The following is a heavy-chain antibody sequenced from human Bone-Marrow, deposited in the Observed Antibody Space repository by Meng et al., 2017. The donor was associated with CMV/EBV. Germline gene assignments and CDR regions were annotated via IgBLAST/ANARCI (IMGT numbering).Heavy chain of an antibody. Sequence: VQVAEVWGGVGKPGGSCGASCAASGFTFSDYYMSWIRQAPGKGLEWVSYISSSSSYTNYADSVKGRFTISRDNAKNSLYLQMNSLRAEDTAVYYCARDLRRVYYFDYWGQGTLVTVSS. CDR3: ARDLRRVYYFDY. V-gene: IGHV3-11*05. D-gene: IGHD2-8*01. CDR1: GFTFSDYY. CDR2: ISSSSSYT. J-gene: IGHJ4*02.